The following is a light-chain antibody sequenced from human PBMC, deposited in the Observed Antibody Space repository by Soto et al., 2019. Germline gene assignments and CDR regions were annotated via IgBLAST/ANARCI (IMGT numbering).Light chain of an antibody. CDR1: SSDVGGYNY. V-gene: IGLV2-14*01. CDR3: SSYTSSSTLV. CDR2: EVS. Sequence: QSVLTQPASVSGSPGQSITISCTGTSSDVGGYNYVSWYQQHTGIAPKLMISEVSNRPSGVSNRFSGSKSGNTASLTISGLQAEDEADYYCSSYTSSSTLVFGGGTKVTVL. J-gene: IGLJ2*01.